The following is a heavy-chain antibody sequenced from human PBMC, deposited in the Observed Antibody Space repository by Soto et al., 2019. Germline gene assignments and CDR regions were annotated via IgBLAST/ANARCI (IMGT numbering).Heavy chain of an antibody. CDR3: AKDIPSGSSCSGGSCPFTSGDY. V-gene: IGHV3-23*01. Sequence: EVQLLESGGGLVQPGGSLRLSCAASGFTFSSYAMSWVRQAPGKGLEWVSAISGSGGSTYYADSVKGRFTISRAKSKNTRYLQMYCLSAEDTAVYYCAKDIPSGSSCSGGSCPFTSGDYWGHGTLVPVSS. CDR2: ISGSGGST. CDR1: GFTFSSYA. D-gene: IGHD2-15*01. J-gene: IGHJ4*01.